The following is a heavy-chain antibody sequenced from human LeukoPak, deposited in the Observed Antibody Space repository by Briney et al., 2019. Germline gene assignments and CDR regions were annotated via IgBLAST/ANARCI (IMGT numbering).Heavy chain of an antibody. CDR1: GFTFSSYA. CDR2: ISYDGGNM. Sequence: GGSLRLSCAASGFTFSSYALHWVRQAPGKGLEWVAVISYDGGNMSYADSVKGRFTISRGNSKNTLYLQINSLRAEDTAVYYCARHRLRYSSGWYYFDYWGQGTLATVSS. D-gene: IGHD6-19*01. V-gene: IGHV3-30-3*01. CDR3: ARHRLRYSSGWYYFDY. J-gene: IGHJ4*02.